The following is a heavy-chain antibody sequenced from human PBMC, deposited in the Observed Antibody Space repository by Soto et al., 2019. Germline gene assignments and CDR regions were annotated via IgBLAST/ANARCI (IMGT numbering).Heavy chain of an antibody. CDR3: ARDAGADIVVVSAGNNWFDP. CDR1: GGSISSYY. J-gene: IGHJ5*02. CDR2: IYTSGST. Sequence: LSLTCTVSGGSISSYYWSWIRQPAGKGLEWIGRIYTSGSTNYNPSLKSRVTMSVDTSKNQFSLKLSSVTAADTAVYYCARDAGADIVVVSAGNNWFDPWGQGTLVTVSS. D-gene: IGHD2-2*01. V-gene: IGHV4-4*07.